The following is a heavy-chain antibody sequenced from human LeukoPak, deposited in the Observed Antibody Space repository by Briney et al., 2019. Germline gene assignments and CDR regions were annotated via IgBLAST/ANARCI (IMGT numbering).Heavy chain of an antibody. CDR2: IYYSGST. CDR3: ARIGFRYDSSGYQHNWFDP. CDR1: GGSISSYY. D-gene: IGHD3-22*01. V-gene: IGHV4-59*01. Sequence: SETLSLTCTVSGGSISSYYWSWIRQPPGKGLEWIGYIYYSGSTNYNPSLKSRVTIPVDTSKNQFSLKLSSVTAADTAVYYCARIGFRYDSSGYQHNWFDPWGQGTLVTVSS. J-gene: IGHJ5*02.